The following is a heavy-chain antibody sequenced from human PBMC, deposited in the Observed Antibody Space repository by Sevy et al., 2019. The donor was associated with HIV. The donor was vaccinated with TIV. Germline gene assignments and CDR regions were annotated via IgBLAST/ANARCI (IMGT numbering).Heavy chain of an antibody. D-gene: IGHD6-19*01. CDR3: ARDLQWLRYYFDY. J-gene: IGHJ4*02. Sequence: VKVSCKASGYTFTGYYMHWVRQAPGQGLEWMGWINPNRGGTNYAQKFQGRVTMTRDTSINTANMELSRLRSDDTAVYYCARDLQWLRYYFDYWGQGTLVTVSS. CDR1: GYTFTGYY. CDR2: INPNRGGT. V-gene: IGHV1-2*02.